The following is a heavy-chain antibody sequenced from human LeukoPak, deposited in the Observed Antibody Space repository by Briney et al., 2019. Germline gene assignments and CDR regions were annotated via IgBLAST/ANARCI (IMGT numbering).Heavy chain of an antibody. J-gene: IGHJ6*03. Sequence: ASVKVSCKASGYTFTGYYMHWVRQAPGQGLEWMGWINPNSGGTNYAQKFQGRVTMTRDTSISTAYMELSRLRSDDTAVYYCARNPIPAAATFDYYYYYMDVWGKGTTVTVSS. CDR3: ARNPIPAAATFDYYYYYMDV. CDR1: GYTFTGYY. CDR2: INPNSGGT. V-gene: IGHV1-2*02. D-gene: IGHD6-13*01.